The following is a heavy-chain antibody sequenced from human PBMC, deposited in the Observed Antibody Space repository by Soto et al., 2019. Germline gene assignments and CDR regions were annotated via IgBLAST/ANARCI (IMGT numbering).Heavy chain of an antibody. CDR3: ARNVNSGFDY. CDR1: GYTFITYY. D-gene: IGHD1-20*01. V-gene: IGHV1-46*01. CDR2: INPSGGST. Sequence: ASVKVSCKASGYTFITYYIHWVRQAPGQGLEWMGFINPSGGSTSYAQKFQARVTMTRETSTSTVYMELSSLRSEDTAVYYCARNVNSGFDYWGQGTLVTVSS. J-gene: IGHJ4*02.